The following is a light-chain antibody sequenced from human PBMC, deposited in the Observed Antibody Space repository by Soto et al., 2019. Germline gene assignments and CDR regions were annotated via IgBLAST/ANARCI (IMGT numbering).Light chain of an antibody. CDR3: QYYDNTLSRL. CDR1: SSKIGAGYD. CDR2: GDN. J-gene: IGLJ1*01. Sequence: QSVLTQPTSVSGAPGQRITISCTGSSSKIGAGYDVHWYRQLPGTAPKLLIYGDNNRPSGVPDRFSASKSGTSASLAITGLQAEDEADYYCQYYDNTLSRLFGTVTKLTVL. V-gene: IGLV1-40*01.